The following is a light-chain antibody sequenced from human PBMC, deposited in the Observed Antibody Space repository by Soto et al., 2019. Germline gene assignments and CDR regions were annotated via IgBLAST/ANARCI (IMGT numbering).Light chain of an antibody. V-gene: IGKV3-20*01. CDR1: QSVSSSY. J-gene: IGKJ5*01. Sequence: IVFTQAPSTLSLSPGERATLSCRSSQSVSSSYLAWYQQKPGQAPRLLIYGASSRATGIPDRFSGSGSGTDFTLTISRLEPEDFAVYYCQQYGSSPITFGQGTRLKIK. CDR3: QQYGSSPIT. CDR2: GAS.